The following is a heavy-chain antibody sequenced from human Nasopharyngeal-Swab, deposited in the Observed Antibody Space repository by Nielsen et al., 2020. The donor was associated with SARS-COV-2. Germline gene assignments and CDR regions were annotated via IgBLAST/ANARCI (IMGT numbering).Heavy chain of an antibody. CDR2: IKQDGSEK. CDR1: GFTFSRYW. D-gene: IGHD3-16*02. CDR3: ARDKGMRDYVWGSYRSSYYYYYGMDV. Sequence: SLKISCAGSGFTFSRYWMSWVRQAPGKGLEWVANIKQDGSEKYYEDSVKGRFTISRDNAKNSLYLQMNSLRAEDTAVYYCARDKGMRDYVWGSYRSSYYYYYGMDVWGQGTTVTVSS. V-gene: IGHV3-7*01. J-gene: IGHJ6*02.